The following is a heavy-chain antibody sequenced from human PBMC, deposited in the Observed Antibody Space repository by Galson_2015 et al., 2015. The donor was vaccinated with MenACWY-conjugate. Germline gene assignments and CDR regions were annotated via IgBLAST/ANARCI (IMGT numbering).Heavy chain of an antibody. CDR2: ISYDGSNE. D-gene: IGHD6-13*01. Sequence: SLRLSCAVSGFTIRTYAMSWVRQAPGKGLEWMAVISYDGSNESYADSVKGRFTISRDNSKNTLYLQMNSLRADDTAVYYCAKDWSVPYSTISYYFYMDVWGKGTTVTVSS. J-gene: IGHJ6*03. V-gene: IGHV3-30*18. CDR3: AKDWSVPYSTISYYFYMDV. CDR1: GFTIRTYA.